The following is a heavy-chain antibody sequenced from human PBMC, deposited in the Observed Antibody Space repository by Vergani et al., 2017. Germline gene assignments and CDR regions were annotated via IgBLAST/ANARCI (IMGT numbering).Heavy chain of an antibody. Sequence: QVQLQESGPGLVKPSETLSLTCTVSGVSISSYYWSWIRQPPGKGLEWIGYIYYSGSTNYNPSLKSRVTISVDTSKNQFSLKLSSVTAADTAVYYCAREVVVTANNWFDPWGQGTLVTVSS. V-gene: IGHV4-59*01. D-gene: IGHD2-21*02. J-gene: IGHJ5*02. CDR1: GVSISSYY. CDR2: IYYSGST. CDR3: AREVVVTANNWFDP.